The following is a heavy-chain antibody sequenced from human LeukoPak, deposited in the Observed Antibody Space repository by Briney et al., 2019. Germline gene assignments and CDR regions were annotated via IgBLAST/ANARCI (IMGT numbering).Heavy chain of an antibody. CDR1: GFTFSSYG. CDR3: AKAKYYYDSSPFDY. D-gene: IGHD3-22*01. CDR2: ISGSGGST. J-gene: IGHJ4*02. Sequence: GGSLRLSCAASGFTFSSYGMHWVRQAPGKGLEWVSAISGSGGSTYYADSVKGRFTISRDNAKNSLYLQMNSLRAEDTALYYCAKAKYYYDSSPFDYWGQGTLVTVSS. V-gene: IGHV3-23*01.